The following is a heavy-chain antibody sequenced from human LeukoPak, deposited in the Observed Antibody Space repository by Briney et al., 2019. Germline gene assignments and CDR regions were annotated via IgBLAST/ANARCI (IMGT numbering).Heavy chain of an antibody. V-gene: IGHV3-23*01. CDR3: AKVKALDAVASYFDY. Sequence: GGSLRLSCAASGFVFSTYAMGWVRQAPGKGLEWVSAISSSGDNTYYADSVKGQFTISRDNSKNTLDLQMNSLRADDTAMYHCAKVKALDAVASYFDYWGQGTLVTVSS. CDR2: ISSSGDNT. J-gene: IGHJ4*02. CDR1: GFVFSTYA. D-gene: IGHD1-1*01.